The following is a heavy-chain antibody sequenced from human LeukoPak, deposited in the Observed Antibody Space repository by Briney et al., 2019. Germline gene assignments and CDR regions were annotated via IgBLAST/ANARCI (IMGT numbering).Heavy chain of an antibody. CDR1: GFTFGSHS. Sequence: GGSLRLSCATSGFTFGSHSMNWVRQAPGKGLEWVSYISSSSGTIYYADSVKGRFTIPRDNSKNTLYLQMNSLRAEDTAIYYCAKGVLPTGFDYWGQGTLVTVSS. CDR2: ISSSSGTI. CDR3: AKGVLPTGFDY. V-gene: IGHV3-48*01. J-gene: IGHJ4*02. D-gene: IGHD3-10*01.